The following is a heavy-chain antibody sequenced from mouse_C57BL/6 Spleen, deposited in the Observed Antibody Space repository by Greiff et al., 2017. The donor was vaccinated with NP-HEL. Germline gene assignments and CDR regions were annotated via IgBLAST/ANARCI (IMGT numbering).Heavy chain of an antibody. Sequence: QVQLQQPGAELVRPGTSVKLSCKASGYTFTSYWMHWVKQRPGQGLEWIGVIDPSDSYTNYNQKFKGKATLTVDTSSSTAYMQLSSLTSEDSAVYYCARKGWDYYGPFDYWGQGTTLTVSS. CDR2: IDPSDSYT. CDR1: GYTFTSYW. J-gene: IGHJ2*01. D-gene: IGHD1-2*01. V-gene: IGHV1-59*01. CDR3: ARKGWDYYGPFDY.